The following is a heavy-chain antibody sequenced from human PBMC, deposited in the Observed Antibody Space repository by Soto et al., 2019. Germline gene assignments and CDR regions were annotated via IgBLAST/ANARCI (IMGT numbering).Heavy chain of an antibody. J-gene: IGHJ4*02. CDR1: GFTFHIYP. Sequence: EVQLLESGGGLVQPGGSLRLSCAASGFTFHIYPMTWVRQTPGKGLEWVSTISRGADDTQYADSVKGRFTLTRDDSKKTLSLQLNGLRAEDTAVYYCSRRGERWLPEDYWGQGTLVTVSS. D-gene: IGHD6-19*01. V-gene: IGHV3-23*01. CDR2: ISRGADDT. CDR3: SRRGERWLPEDY.